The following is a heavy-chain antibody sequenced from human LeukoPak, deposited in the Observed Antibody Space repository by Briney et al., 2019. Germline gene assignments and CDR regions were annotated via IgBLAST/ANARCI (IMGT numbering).Heavy chain of an antibody. J-gene: IGHJ4*02. V-gene: IGHV3-23*01. CDR3: AKIPYPMYSSGSPFDY. Sequence: GGSLRLSCAASGFTFSSYAMSWVRQAPGKGLEWVSAISGSGGSTYYADSVKGRFTISRDNSKNTLYLQMNSLRAEDTAVHYCAKIPYPMYSSGSPFDYWGQGTLVTVSS. D-gene: IGHD6-19*01. CDR1: GFTFSSYA. CDR2: ISGSGGST.